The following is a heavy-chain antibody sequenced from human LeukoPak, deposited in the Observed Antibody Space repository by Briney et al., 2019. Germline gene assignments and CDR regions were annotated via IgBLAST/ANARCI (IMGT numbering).Heavy chain of an antibody. J-gene: IGHJ4*02. CDR2: ISAYNGNT. D-gene: IGHD3-22*01. V-gene: IGHV1-18*01. Sequence: ASVKVSCKASGYTFTSYGISWVRQAPGQGLEWMGWISAYNGNTNYAQKLQGRVTMTTDTSTSTAYMELRSLRSDDTAVYYCARSSYDSSGYFYDFDYWGQGTLVTVSP. CDR3: ARSSYDSSGYFYDFDY. CDR1: GYTFTSYG.